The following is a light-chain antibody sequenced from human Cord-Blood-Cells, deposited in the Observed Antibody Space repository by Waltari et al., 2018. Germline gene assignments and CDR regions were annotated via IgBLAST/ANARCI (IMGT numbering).Light chain of an antibody. V-gene: IGLV2-23*01. Sequence: QSALTQPASVSGSPGQSITISCTGTSSDVGSNNLVSWYQQHPGKAPKLMIYEGSKRPSGVSNRLSGSKSRKTACQTISGLQAEDEADYYWCSCAGSSTWVFGGGTKLTVL. CDR1: SSDVGSNNL. CDR3: CSCAGSSTWV. CDR2: EGS. J-gene: IGLJ3*02.